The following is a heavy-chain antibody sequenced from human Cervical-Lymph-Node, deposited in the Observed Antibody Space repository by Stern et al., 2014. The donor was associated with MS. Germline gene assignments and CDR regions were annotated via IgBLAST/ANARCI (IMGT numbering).Heavy chain of an antibody. D-gene: IGHD3-22*01. Sequence: EVQLEESGGGFVQPGGSLSLSCAASGFAFSNYWMHWVRQVPGKGLVWVSRINSDGATTGYADSVKGRFTISRDNAKNTLFLQMKSLRVDDTAVYYCARDDSSGYAVWGQGSLVTVSS. CDR1: GFAFSNYW. CDR3: ARDDSSGYAV. J-gene: IGHJ4*02. CDR2: INSDGATT. V-gene: IGHV3-74*02.